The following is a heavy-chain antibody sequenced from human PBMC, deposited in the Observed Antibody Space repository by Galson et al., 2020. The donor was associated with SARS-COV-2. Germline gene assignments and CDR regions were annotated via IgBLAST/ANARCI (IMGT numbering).Heavy chain of an antibody. CDR3: ARDGGAITICGVGTYNWFDP. V-gene: IGHV1-18*01. J-gene: IGHJ5*02. CDR2: ISAYNGNT. D-gene: IGHD3-3*01. CDR1: GYTFTSYG. Sequence: ASVKVSCKASGYTFTSYGISWVRKAPGQGLEWMGWISAYNGNTNYAQKLQGRVTMTTDTSTRTAYMELRSLRSDDTAVYYCARDGGAITICGVGTYNWFDPWGQGTLGTVSS.